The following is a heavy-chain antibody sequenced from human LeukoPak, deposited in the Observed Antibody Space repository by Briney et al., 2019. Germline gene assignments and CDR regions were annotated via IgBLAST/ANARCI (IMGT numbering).Heavy chain of an antibody. J-gene: IGHJ4*02. CDR3: AREGGHDYGESFDY. CDR1: GFTFSTYS. D-gene: IGHD4-17*01. Sequence: GGSLRLSCAASGFTFSTYSMNWVRQAPGKGLEWVSSIGGSSRYIYYAESVKGRFTISRDNTKNSLYLKMSSLRAEDTAVYYCAREGGHDYGESFDYWGQGTLVTVSS. CDR2: IGGSSRYI. V-gene: IGHV3-21*01.